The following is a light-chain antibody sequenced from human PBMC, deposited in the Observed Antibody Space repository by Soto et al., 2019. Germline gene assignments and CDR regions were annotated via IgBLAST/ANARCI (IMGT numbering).Light chain of an antibody. CDR3: ASFTRIVTVV. V-gene: IGLV2-14*03. J-gene: IGLJ2*01. CDR2: DVN. Sequence: QSALTQPASVSGSPGQSITISCAGTSSDVGGYNYVSWYQQHPGKVPRLIISDVNKRPSGVSDRFSGSKSGNTASLTISGLQDEDEADYYCASFTRIVTVVFGGGTKLTVL. CDR1: SSDVGGYNY.